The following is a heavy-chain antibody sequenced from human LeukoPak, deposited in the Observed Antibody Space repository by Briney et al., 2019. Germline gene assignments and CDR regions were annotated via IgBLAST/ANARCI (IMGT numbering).Heavy chain of an antibody. CDR1: GYTFTSYD. Sequence: ASVKVSCKASGYTFTSYDINWVRQATGQGLEWMGWMNPNSGNTGYAQKFQGRVTITRNTSISTAYMELSSLRSEDTAVYYCARGVYCSSTSCRTFDYWGQGTLVTVSS. J-gene: IGHJ4*02. CDR3: ARGVYCSSTSCRTFDY. V-gene: IGHV1-8*03. D-gene: IGHD2-2*01. CDR2: MNPNSGNT.